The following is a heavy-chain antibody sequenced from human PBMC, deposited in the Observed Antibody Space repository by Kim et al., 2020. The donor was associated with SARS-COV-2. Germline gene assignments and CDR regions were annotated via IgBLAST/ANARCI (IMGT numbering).Heavy chain of an antibody. CDR1: GFTFSDYG. J-gene: IGHJ4*02. CDR3: AKDDGRLQYAS. V-gene: IGHV3-23*01. D-gene: IGHD2-2*01. Sequence: GGSLRLSCAASGFTFSDYGMNWVRQAPGEGLEWVSGISGRGDRTYFIGSVKGRFTISRDNSKNTLFLQMNSLTTEDTAVYYCAKDDGRLQYASWGQGTLVTVSS. CDR2: ISGRGDRT.